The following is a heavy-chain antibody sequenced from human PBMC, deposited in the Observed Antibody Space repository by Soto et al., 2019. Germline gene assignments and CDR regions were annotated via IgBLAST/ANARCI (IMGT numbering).Heavy chain of an antibody. CDR3: ARIGTDYGDSGHHYFDY. J-gene: IGHJ4*02. Sequence: QVQLVQSGAEVKKPGSSVKVSCKASGGTFGSYAISWVRQAPGQGLEWMGGIIPIFGTANYAQKFQGRVTITADKSTSTAYMELSSLRSEDTAVYYCARIGTDYGDSGHHYFDYWGQGTLVTVSS. CDR2: IIPIFGTA. CDR1: GGTFGSYA. V-gene: IGHV1-69*06. D-gene: IGHD4-17*01.